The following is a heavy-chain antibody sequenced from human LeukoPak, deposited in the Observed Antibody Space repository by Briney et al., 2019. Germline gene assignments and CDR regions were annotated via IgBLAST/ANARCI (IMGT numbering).Heavy chain of an antibody. CDR1: GFTFSSYI. CDR2: ISSGSSYI. V-gene: IGHV3-21*01. J-gene: IGHJ4*02. D-gene: IGHD3-16*02. CDR3: ARGTRLGELSLVTY. Sequence: GGSLRLSCAASGFTFSSYIMNWVRQAPGKGLEWVSSISSGSSYIYYADSVKGRFTISRDNAENSLYLQMNSLRAEDTAVYYCARGTRLGELSLVTYWGQGTLVTVSS.